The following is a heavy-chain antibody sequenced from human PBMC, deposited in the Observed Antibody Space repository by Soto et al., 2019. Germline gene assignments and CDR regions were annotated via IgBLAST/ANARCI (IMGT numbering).Heavy chain of an antibody. J-gene: IGHJ4*02. Sequence: EVQLVESGGGLVKPGGSLRLSCAASGFTFSSYSMNWVRQAPGKGLEWVSSISSSSSYIYYADSVKGRFTISRDNAKNTLYLQMNSLRAEDTAVYYCASGSRVATITPFDYSGQGTLVTVSS. D-gene: IGHD5-12*01. CDR1: GFTFSSYS. CDR3: ASGSRVATITPFDY. CDR2: ISSSSSYI. V-gene: IGHV3-21*01.